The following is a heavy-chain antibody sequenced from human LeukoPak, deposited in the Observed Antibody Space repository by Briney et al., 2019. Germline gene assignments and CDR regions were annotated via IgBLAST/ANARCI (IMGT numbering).Heavy chain of an antibody. D-gene: IGHD5-24*01. Sequence: PGGSLRLSCSAPGFTFSSYTMNWDRQAPGKGLEWVSSISSSSNYIYYADSVKGRFTISRDNAKNSLFLQMNSPRAEDTAVYYCARGQRLQLKSGSDYWGQGTLVTVSS. CDR1: GFTFSSYT. J-gene: IGHJ4*02. V-gene: IGHV3-21*01. CDR2: ISSSSNYI. CDR3: ARGQRLQLKSGSDY.